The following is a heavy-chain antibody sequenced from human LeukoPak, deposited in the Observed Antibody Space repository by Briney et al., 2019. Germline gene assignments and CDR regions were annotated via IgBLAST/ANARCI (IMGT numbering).Heavy chain of an antibody. V-gene: IGHV3-11*01. Sequence: GGSLRLSCAASGFTFSDHYMSWIRQAPGKGLEWVSYISSSGSTIYYADSVKGRFTISRDNAKNSLYLQMNSLRAEDTAVYYCARVSANGYNHDAFDIWGQGTMVTVSS. CDR1: GFTFSDHY. CDR3: ARVSANGYNHDAFDI. D-gene: IGHD5-24*01. J-gene: IGHJ3*02. CDR2: ISSSGSTI.